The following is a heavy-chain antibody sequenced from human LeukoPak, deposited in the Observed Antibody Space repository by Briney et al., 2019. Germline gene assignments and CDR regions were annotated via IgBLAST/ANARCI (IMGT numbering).Heavy chain of an antibody. J-gene: IGHJ4*02. Sequence: GSLRLSCAASGFTFSSYSMNWVRQAPGKGLEWVSSISSSSSYIYYADSVKGRFTISRDNAKNSLYLQMNSLRAEDTAVYYCARGWAAAGKSFDYWGQGTLVTVSS. V-gene: IGHV3-21*01. D-gene: IGHD6-13*01. CDR1: GFTFSSYS. CDR3: ARGWAAAGKSFDY. CDR2: ISSSSSYI.